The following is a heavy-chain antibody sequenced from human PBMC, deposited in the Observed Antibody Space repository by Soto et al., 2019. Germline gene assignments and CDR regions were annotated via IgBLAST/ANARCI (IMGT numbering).Heavy chain of an antibody. CDR1: GFTFSSYG. CDR3: AKDRILRYFDWLLQAHWFDP. V-gene: IGHV3-30*18. D-gene: IGHD3-9*01. Sequence: GGSLRLSCAASGFTFSSYGMHWVRQAPGKGLEWVAVISYDGSNKYYADSVKGRFTISRDNSKNTLYLQMNSLRAEDTAVYYCAKDRILRYFDWLLQAHWFDPWGQGTLVTVSS. CDR2: ISYDGSNK. J-gene: IGHJ5*02.